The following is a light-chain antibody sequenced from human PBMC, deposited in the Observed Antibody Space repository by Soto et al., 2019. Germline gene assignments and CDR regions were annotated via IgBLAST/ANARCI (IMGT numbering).Light chain of an antibody. CDR2: DVS. CDR1: SSEVGAVNY. J-gene: IGLJ1*01. CDR3: ASYTTSSTYV. Sequence: QSVLTQPASVSGSPGQAIALSWTGTSSEVGAVNYVSWYQQHPGKAPKFMIFDVSSRPSGVSDRFSGSKSGNTASLTISGLQTEDEADYYCASYTTSSTYVFGTGTKVNVL. V-gene: IGLV2-14*03.